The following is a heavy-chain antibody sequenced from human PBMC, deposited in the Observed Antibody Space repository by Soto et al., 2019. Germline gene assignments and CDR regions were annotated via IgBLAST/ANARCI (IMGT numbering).Heavy chain of an antibody. V-gene: IGHV4-61*01. D-gene: IGHD1-26*01. Sequence: SETLSLTCTVSDASVWSDSHFWTWIRQPPGKGLEWIAYISHTGDTNYNPSLKSRVTISIDTSRNQFSLTVTSVTAADTAVYFCARIVVGVTVDLWGQGSLVTVSS. CDR1: DASVWSDSHF. J-gene: IGHJ4*02. CDR3: ARIVVGVTVDL. CDR2: ISHTGDT.